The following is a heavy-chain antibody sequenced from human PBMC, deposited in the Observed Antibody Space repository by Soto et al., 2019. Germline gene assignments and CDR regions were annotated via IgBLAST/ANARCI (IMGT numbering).Heavy chain of an antibody. J-gene: IGHJ5*02. CDR3: ARLTIAYYYGSGSYYKAPNNWFDP. CDR2: IYYSGST. CDR1: GGSISSYY. V-gene: IGHV4-59*08. D-gene: IGHD3-10*01. Sequence: SETLSLTCTVSGGSISSYYWSWIRQPPGKGLEWIGYIYYSGSTNYNPSLKSRVTISVDTSKNQFSLKLSSVTAADTAVYYCARLTIAYYYGSGSYYKAPNNWFDPWGQGTLVTVSS.